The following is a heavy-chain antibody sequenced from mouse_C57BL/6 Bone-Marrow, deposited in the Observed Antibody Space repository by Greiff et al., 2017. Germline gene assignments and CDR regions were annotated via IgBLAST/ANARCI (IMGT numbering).Heavy chain of an antibody. J-gene: IGHJ1*03. V-gene: IGHV1-72*01. D-gene: IGHD1-1*01. CDR3: ARRITTVVASHWYFDV. CDR1: GYTFTSYW. Sequence: QVQLQQPGAELVKPGASVKLSCKASGYTFTSYWMHWVKQRPGRGLEWIGRIDPNSGGTKYNEKFKSKATLTVDKPSSTAYMQLSSLTSEDSAVYYCARRITTVVASHWYFDVWGTGTTVTVSS. CDR2: IDPNSGGT.